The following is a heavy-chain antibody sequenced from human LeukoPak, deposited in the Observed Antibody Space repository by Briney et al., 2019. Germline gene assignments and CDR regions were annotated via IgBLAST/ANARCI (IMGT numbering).Heavy chain of an antibody. Sequence: GRSLRLSCAASGFTFSSYGMHWVRQAPGKGLEWVAVISYDGSNKYYADSVKGRFTISRDNSKNTLYLQMNSLRAEDTAVYYCVKGCSSTSCYVFDYWGQGTLVTVSS. CDR2: ISYDGSNK. CDR3: VKGCSSTSCYVFDY. CDR1: GFTFSSYG. V-gene: IGHV3-30*03. J-gene: IGHJ4*02. D-gene: IGHD2-2*01.